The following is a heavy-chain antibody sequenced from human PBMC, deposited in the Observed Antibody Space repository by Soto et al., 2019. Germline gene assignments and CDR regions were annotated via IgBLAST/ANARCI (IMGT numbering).Heavy chain of an antibody. J-gene: IGHJ4*02. V-gene: IGHV1-69*02. CDR2: INPILSMS. Sequence: QVQLVQSGAEVKRPGSSVKVSCKASGDTFTFYSINWVRQAPGLGLEWMGRINPILSMSNYAQRFQGRVKMTADQSTSTAYMELSSLRSEDTAIYYCASSYGSGYRAFDYWGQGALVTVSS. CDR3: ASSYGSGYRAFDY. D-gene: IGHD3-10*01. CDR1: GDTFTFYS.